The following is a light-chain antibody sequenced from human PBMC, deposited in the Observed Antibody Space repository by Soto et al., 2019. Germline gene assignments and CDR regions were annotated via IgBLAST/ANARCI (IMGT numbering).Light chain of an antibody. CDR2: GAS. Sequence: EIVLTQSPATLSLSPGERATLSCGASQSVSSSNLAWYQQKPGQAPRLLMYGASTRATGIPARFSGSGSGTEFTLTISSLQSEDFAVYYCQQYNNWPPYTFGQGTKVDI. CDR3: QQYNNWPPYT. CDR1: QSVSSSN. V-gene: IGKV3-15*01. J-gene: IGKJ2*01.